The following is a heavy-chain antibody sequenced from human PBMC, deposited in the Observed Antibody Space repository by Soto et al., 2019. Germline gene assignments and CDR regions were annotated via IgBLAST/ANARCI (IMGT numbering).Heavy chain of an antibody. Sequence: GASVKVSCKASGGTFSSYAISWVRQAPGQGLEWMGGIIPIFGTANYAQKFQGRVTITADESTSTAYMELSSLRSEDTAVYYCARNSEAGVWSDYYYYGMDVCGQGTTVTVSS. CDR1: GGTFSSYA. J-gene: IGHJ6*02. CDR3: ARNSEAGVWSDYYYYGMDV. D-gene: IGHD6-19*01. V-gene: IGHV1-69*13. CDR2: IIPIFGTA.